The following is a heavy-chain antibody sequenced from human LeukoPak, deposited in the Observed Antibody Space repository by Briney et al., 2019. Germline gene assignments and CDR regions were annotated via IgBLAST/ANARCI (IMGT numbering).Heavy chain of an antibody. Sequence: ASVKVSCKASGYTFIGYYMHWVRQAPGQGLEWMGWINPNSGGTNYAQKFQGRVTMTRDTSISTAYMELSRLRSDDTAVYYCARARITMIVVVISSDSYFDYWGQGTLVTVSS. J-gene: IGHJ4*02. CDR1: GYTFIGYY. V-gene: IGHV1-2*02. CDR2: INPNSGGT. CDR3: ARARITMIVVVISSDSYFDY. D-gene: IGHD3-22*01.